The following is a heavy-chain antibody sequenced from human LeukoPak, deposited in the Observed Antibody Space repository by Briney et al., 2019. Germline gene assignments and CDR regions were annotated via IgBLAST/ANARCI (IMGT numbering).Heavy chain of an antibody. CDR2: INWNGGST. Sequence: GGSLRLSCAASGFTFDDYGMNWVRQAPGKGLEWVSGINWNGGSTGYADSVKGRFAISRDNAKNSLYLQMNSLRAEDTALYYCARVYELREEDYYYYYMDVWGKGTTVTVSS. CDR3: ARVYELREEDYYYYYMDV. D-gene: IGHD5/OR15-5a*01. V-gene: IGHV3-20*04. CDR1: GFTFDDYG. J-gene: IGHJ6*03.